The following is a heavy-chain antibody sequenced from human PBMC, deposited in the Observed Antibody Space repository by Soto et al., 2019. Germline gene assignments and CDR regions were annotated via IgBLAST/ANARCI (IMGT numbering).Heavy chain of an antibody. Sequence: PGESLKISCKGSDYSFNTYWIAWVRQMPGKGLEWMGIIYPGDSDTRYSPSFQGQVTISADKSISTAYLQWSSLKASDTAMYYCARHNSGSYSGYYYGMDVWGQGTTVTVSS. D-gene: IGHD1-26*01. CDR1: DYSFNTYW. CDR2: IYPGDSDT. J-gene: IGHJ6*02. V-gene: IGHV5-51*01. CDR3: ARHNSGSYSGYYYGMDV.